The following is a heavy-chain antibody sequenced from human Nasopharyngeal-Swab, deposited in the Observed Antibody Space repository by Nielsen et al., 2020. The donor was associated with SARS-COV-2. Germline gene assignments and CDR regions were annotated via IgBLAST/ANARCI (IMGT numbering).Heavy chain of an antibody. J-gene: IGHJ6*02. CDR3: AKEGPGMFGVVGLDV. D-gene: IGHD3-3*01. Sequence: VRQAPGKGLEWLSYISPGSDSMSYADSVKGRFTISRDNAKNSLYLQMNSLRAEDTAVYYCAKEGPGMFGVVGLDVWGQGTTVTVSS. CDR2: ISPGSDSM. V-gene: IGHV3-48*03.